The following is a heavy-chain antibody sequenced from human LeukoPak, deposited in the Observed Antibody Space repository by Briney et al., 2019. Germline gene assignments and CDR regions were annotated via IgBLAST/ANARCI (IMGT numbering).Heavy chain of an antibody. CDR3: ATAVFGATFDY. CDR1: GYTLTELS. D-gene: IGHD3-10*02. Sequence: ASVTVSFKVSGYTLTELSIHWVRQAPGKGLEWMGYFDPEDAETIYAQKFQGRVTMTEDTSTDTAYMDLSSLRSEDMAVYYCATAVFGATFDYWGQGTLVTVSS. V-gene: IGHV1-24*01. J-gene: IGHJ4*02. CDR2: FDPEDAET.